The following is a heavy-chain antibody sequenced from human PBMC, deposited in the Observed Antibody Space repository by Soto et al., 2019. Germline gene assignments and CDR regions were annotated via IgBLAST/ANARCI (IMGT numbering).Heavy chain of an antibody. CDR2: ISYDGSNK. CDR1: GFTFSSYG. D-gene: IGHD6-19*01. V-gene: IGHV3-30*18. J-gene: IGHJ4*02. Sequence: QVQLVESGGGVVQPGRSLRLSCAASGFTFSSYGMHWVRQATGKGLEWVAVISYDGSNKYYADSVKGRFTISRDNSKNTLYLQMNSLRAEDTAVYYCAKDQTAVAGTGTDYWGQGTLVTVSS. CDR3: AKDQTAVAGTGTDY.